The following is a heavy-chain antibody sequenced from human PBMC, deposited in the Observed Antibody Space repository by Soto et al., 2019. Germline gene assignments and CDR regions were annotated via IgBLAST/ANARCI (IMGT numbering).Heavy chain of an antibody. CDR1: GYNFAGYW. D-gene: IGHD3-3*01. CDR3: ARGGVSTRTFDY. V-gene: IGHV5-51*01. J-gene: IGHJ4*02. Sequence: GESLKISCKGSGYNFAGYWIAWVRQMPGKGLELMGIIYPSDSDTRYRPSSQGQVTISADKSISSAYLQWSSLRASDTAMYYCARGGVSTRTFDYWGQGTPVTVSS. CDR2: IYPSDSDT.